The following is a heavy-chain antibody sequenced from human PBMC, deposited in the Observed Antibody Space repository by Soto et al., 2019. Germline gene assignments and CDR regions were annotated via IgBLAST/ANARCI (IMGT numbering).Heavy chain of an antibody. CDR2: INAGSGNT. J-gene: IGHJ4*02. CDR1: GYTFTSYA. Sequence: ASVKVSCKASGYTFTSYAMHWVRQAPGQRLEWMGWINAGSGNTKYSQKFQGRVTITRDTSASTAYMELSSLRSEDTAVYYCARDRRWELYYWGQGTLVTVSS. CDR3: ARDRRWELYY. D-gene: IGHD1-26*01. V-gene: IGHV1-3*01.